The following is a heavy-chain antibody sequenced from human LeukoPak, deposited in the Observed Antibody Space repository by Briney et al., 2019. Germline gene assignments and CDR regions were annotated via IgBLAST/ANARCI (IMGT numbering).Heavy chain of an antibody. CDR1: GYTFTGYY. CDR2: INPNGGGT. V-gene: IGHV1-2*02. D-gene: IGHD2-15*01. CDR3: ARWVGYSNWFDP. Sequence: ASVTVSCKASGYTFTGYYILWVRQAPGQGLEWMGWINPNGGGTNYAQKFQGRVTMTRDTSISIAYMELSRLTSDDTAVYYCARWVGYSNWFDPWGQGTLVTVSS. J-gene: IGHJ5*02.